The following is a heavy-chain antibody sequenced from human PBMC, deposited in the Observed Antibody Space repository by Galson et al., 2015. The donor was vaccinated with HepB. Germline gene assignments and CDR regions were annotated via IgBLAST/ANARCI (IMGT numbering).Heavy chain of an antibody. D-gene: IGHD5-12*01. CDR2: IKEDGSNK. V-gene: IGHV3-7*03. Sequence: SLRLSCAASGFMFSGHWMNWVRQAPGKGLEWVANIKEDGSNKYYVDSVTGRFTISRDNARNLLDLQMNGLRAEDTAVYFCARNRGYETFDYWGQGALVTVSS. CDR1: GFMFSGHW. CDR3: ARNRGYETFDY. J-gene: IGHJ4*02.